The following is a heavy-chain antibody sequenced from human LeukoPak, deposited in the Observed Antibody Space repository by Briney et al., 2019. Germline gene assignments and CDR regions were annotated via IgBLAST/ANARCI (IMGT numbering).Heavy chain of an antibody. Sequence: GGSLRLSCAAFGFNFNNYPMYWVRQAPGKGLEWVSNIRVGDSARTYADSVRGRFTISRDDARNSLYLQMDSLRDEDTAVYYCATDLHYAFDFWGLGTLVTVSS. D-gene: IGHD4-17*01. CDR3: ATDLHYAFDF. V-gene: IGHV3-48*02. J-gene: IGHJ4*02. CDR1: GFNFNNYP. CDR2: IRVGDSAR.